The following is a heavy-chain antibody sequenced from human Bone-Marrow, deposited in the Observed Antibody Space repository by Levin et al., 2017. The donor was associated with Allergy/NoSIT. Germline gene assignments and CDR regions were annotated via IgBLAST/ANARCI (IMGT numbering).Heavy chain of an antibody. Sequence: PGGSLRLSCSASGFTFSSYAMHWVRQAPGKGLEYVSAISSNGGSTYYADSVKGRFTISRDNSKNTLYLQMSSLRAEDTAVYYCVKWASITMVQGVYFDYWGQGTLVTVSS. J-gene: IGHJ4*02. CDR3: VKWASITMVQGVYFDY. CDR2: ISSNGGST. D-gene: IGHD3-10*01. V-gene: IGHV3-64D*06. CDR1: GFTFSSYA.